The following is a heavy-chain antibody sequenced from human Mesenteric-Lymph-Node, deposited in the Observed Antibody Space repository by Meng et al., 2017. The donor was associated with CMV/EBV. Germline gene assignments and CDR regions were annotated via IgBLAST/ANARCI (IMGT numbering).Heavy chain of an antibody. CDR3: AKGQQVVRGYYYYGMDV. CDR1: GFTFSDYA. J-gene: IGHJ6*02. V-gene: IGHV3-30-3*01. CDR2: VSYDANNK. D-gene: IGHD6-6*01. Sequence: GESLKISCAASGFTFSDYAMHWVRQAPGKGLEWVALVSYDANNKYYADSVKGRFTISRDNSKNTLFLQMNSLRVEDTAVYYCAKGQQVVRGYYYYGMDVWGQGTTVTVSS.